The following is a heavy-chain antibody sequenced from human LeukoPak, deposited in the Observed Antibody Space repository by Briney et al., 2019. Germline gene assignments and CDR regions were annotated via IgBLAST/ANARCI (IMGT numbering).Heavy chain of an antibody. J-gene: IGHJ4*02. D-gene: IGHD1-26*01. CDR3: AKDRSIGTYYTFDH. Sequence: GSLRLSCAASGFTFSNYWMHWVRQVPGKGLVWVSRINDDGSATFYADSVKGRFTISRDNAKNTLFLQMSSLTAADTAVYYCAKDRSIGTYYTFDHWGQGTLVTVSS. CDR2: INDDGSAT. V-gene: IGHV3-74*01. CDR1: GFTFSNYW.